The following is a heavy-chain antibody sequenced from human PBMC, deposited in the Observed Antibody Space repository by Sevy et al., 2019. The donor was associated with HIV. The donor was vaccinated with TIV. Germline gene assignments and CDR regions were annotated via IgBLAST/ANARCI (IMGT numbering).Heavy chain of an antibody. Sequence: SETLSLTCTVSGGSISSYYWSWIRQPAGKGLEWIGHIYTSGSTNYNPSLKSRVTMSVDTSKNQFSLKLSSVTAADTAVYYCARDRPGSSSYYFDYWGQGTLVTVSS. CDR1: GGSISSYY. V-gene: IGHV4-4*07. J-gene: IGHJ4*02. D-gene: IGHD6-13*01. CDR2: IYTSGST. CDR3: ARDRPGSSSYYFDY.